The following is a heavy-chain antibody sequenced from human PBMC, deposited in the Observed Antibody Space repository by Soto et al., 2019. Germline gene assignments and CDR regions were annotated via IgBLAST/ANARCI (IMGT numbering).Heavy chain of an antibody. CDR3: ERDGGRATRVRGVIIVVFDY. CDR2: IWYDGSNK. J-gene: IGHJ4*02. Sequence: QVQLVESGGGVVQPGRSLRLSCAASGFTFSSYGMHWVRQAPGKGLEWVAVIWYDGSNKYYADSVKGRFTISRDNSKKTMYLEMNSLRAEDTAVYYCERDGGRATRVRGVIIVVFDYWGQGTLVTVSS. D-gene: IGHD3-10*01. CDR1: GFTFSSYG. V-gene: IGHV3-33*01.